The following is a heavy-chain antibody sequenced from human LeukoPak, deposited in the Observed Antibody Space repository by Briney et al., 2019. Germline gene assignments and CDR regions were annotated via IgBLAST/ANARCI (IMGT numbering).Heavy chain of an antibody. V-gene: IGHV3-15*01. CDR1: GFTSSNAW. Sequence: GGSLRLSCAASGFTSSNAWMSWVRQAPGKGLEWVGRIKSKTDGGTTDYAAPVKGRFTISRDDSKNTLYLQMNSLKTEDTAVYYCTTVTYYYDSSGYYYGGDYYYYYMDVWGKGTTVTVSS. CDR2: IKSKTDGGTT. J-gene: IGHJ6*03. D-gene: IGHD3-22*01. CDR3: TTVTYYYDSSGYYYGGDYYYYYMDV.